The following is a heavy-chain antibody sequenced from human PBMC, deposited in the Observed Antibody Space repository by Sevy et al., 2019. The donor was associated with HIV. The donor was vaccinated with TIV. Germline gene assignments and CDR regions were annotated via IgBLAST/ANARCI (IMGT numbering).Heavy chain of an antibody. CDR3: ARGYGNNFDY. CDR2: IYHTGAA. J-gene: IGHJ4*02. D-gene: IGHD3-10*01. CDR1: GGTISSSSYR. Sequence: SETLSLTCTVSGGTISSSSYRWGWIRQPPGKGLEWVGSIYHTGAADDNPSLKRRVTMSVDTSKNQFSLQVGSVTAADTAVYYCARGYGNNFDYWGQGALVTVSS. V-gene: IGHV4-39*01.